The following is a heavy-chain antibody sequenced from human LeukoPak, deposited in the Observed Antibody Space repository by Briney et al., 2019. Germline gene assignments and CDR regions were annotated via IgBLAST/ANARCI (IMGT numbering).Heavy chain of an antibody. CDR3: GGDYGGVFDI. V-gene: IGHV3-7*04. D-gene: IGHD3-10*01. CDR1: GFTFTSYW. J-gene: IGHJ3*02. CDR2: IKQDGSEK. Sequence: GGSLRLSCAASGFTFTSYWMSWVRQAPGKGLEWVANIKQDGSEKYYVDSVKGRLTISRDNAKNSLYLQMNSLRAEDAAVYYGGGDYGGVFDIGGKGKMVT.